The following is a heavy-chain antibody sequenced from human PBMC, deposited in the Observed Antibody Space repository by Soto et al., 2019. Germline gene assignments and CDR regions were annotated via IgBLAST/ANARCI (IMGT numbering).Heavy chain of an antibody. D-gene: IGHD2-21*02. Sequence: SETLSLTCAVYGGSFSGYYWSWIRQPPGKGLEWIGEINHSGSTNYNPSLKSRVTISVDTSKNQFSLKPSSVTAADTAVYYCAREYGGNSGTFDYWGQGTLVTVS. CDR1: GGSFSGYY. V-gene: IGHV4-34*01. J-gene: IGHJ4*02. CDR2: INHSGST. CDR3: AREYGGNSGTFDY.